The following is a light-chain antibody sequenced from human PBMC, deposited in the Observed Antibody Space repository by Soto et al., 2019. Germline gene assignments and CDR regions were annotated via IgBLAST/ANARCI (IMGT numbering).Light chain of an antibody. V-gene: IGKV3-20*01. Sequence: EIVLTQSPGALYLSPGERATLSCRASQSVSSNYLAWYQQKPGQAPRLLIYGVHSRATGIPDRFSGSGSGTEFTLTISRLDPEDSAVYYCQQYGSSAWTFGQGTKVEIK. CDR3: QQYGSSAWT. CDR1: QSVSSNY. J-gene: IGKJ1*01. CDR2: GVH.